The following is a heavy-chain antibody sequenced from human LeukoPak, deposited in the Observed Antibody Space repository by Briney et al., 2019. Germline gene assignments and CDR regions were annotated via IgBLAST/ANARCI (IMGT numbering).Heavy chain of an antibody. V-gene: IGHV3-33*06. J-gene: IGHJ4*02. D-gene: IGHD3-10*01. CDR3: AKDTRSPMVRGVIINYFDY. CDR2: IWYDGSNK. Sequence: GRSLRLSCAASGFTFSSYGMHWVRQAPGKGLEWVAVIWYDGSNKYYADSVKGRFTVSRDNSKNTLYLQMNSLRAEDTAVYYCAKDTRSPMVRGVIINYFDYWGQGTLVTVSS. CDR1: GFTFSSYG.